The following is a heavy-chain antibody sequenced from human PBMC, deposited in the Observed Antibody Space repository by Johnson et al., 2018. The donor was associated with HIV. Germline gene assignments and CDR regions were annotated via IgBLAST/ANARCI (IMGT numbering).Heavy chain of an antibody. D-gene: IGHD5-18*01. Sequence: QVQLVESGGGLVQPGGSLRLSCAASGFTFSSYGMHWVRQAPGKGLEWVAFIRYDGSNKYYADSVKGRFTISRDNSKNTLYVQMNSLRPEDTAVYYCARADTAMVRGAFDIWGQGTMVTVSS. CDR1: GFTFSSYG. CDR3: ARADTAMVRGAFDI. J-gene: IGHJ3*02. CDR2: IRYDGSNK. V-gene: IGHV3-30*02.